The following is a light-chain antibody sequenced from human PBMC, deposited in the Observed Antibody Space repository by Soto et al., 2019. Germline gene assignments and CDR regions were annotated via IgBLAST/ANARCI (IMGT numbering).Light chain of an antibody. J-gene: IGKJ4*01. CDR1: QSVHNF. Sequence: IVLTQSPDTLSLSPGAGASLSCRASQSVHNFVAWYQQKPGQAPRLLIYGASTRATGDPARFSGSGSGTEFTLTISSLQSEDFAVYYCQQLNSYPLTFGGGTKVDIK. CDR3: QQLNSYPLT. V-gene: IGKV3D-15*01. CDR2: GAS.